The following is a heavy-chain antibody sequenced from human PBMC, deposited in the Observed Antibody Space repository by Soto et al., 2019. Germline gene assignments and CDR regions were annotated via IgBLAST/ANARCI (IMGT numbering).Heavy chain of an antibody. J-gene: IGHJ5*02. CDR2: IYYSGST. CDR3: ARAGQQLVYPWFDP. V-gene: IGHV4-39*01. CDR1: GGSISSSSYY. D-gene: IGHD6-13*01. Sequence: QLQLQESGPGLVKPSETLSLTCTVSGGSISSSSYYWGWIRQPPGKGLEWIGSIYYSGSTYYNPSLKSRVTISVDTSKNQFSLKLSSVTAADTAVYYCARAGQQLVYPWFDPWGQGTLVTVSS.